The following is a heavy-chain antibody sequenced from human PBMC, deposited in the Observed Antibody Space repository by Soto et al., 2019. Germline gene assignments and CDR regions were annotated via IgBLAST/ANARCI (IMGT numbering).Heavy chain of an antibody. CDR1: SSSIVGYY. CDR3: ARQPPDTAAFDI. J-gene: IGHJ3*02. V-gene: IGHV4-59*08. D-gene: IGHD5-18*01. CDR2: IYYSGSI. Sequence: PSVTLSLTCTIPSSSIVGYYWSCIRQPPGKGLEWIGYIYYSGSINYNPSLKSRITISVDTSKNQLSLKLTSVSAADTAVYYCARQPPDTAAFDIWGQGTMVTVS.